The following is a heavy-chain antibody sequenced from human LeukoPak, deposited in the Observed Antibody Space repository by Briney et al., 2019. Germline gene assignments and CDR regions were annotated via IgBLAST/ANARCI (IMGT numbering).Heavy chain of an antibody. V-gene: IGHV3-23*01. Sequence: PGGSLRLSCAGSGFPFSSYPISWVRQPPGKGLEWVSAITASGDSTYSADSVKGRFTISRDNAQNSLYLQMNSLRAEDTAIYYCVRDRGTYRPIDYWGQGTLVTVSS. D-gene: IGHD1-26*01. J-gene: IGHJ4*02. CDR2: ITASGDST. CDR3: VRDRGTYRPIDY. CDR1: GFPFSSYP.